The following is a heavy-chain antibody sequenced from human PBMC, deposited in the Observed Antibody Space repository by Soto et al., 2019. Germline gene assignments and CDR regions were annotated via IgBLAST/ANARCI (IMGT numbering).Heavy chain of an antibody. CDR1: GFTFSSYA. V-gene: IGHV3-23*01. CDR3: AKTGPYDYGDY. Sequence: EVQLLESGGGLVQPGGSLRLSCAASGFTFSSYAMSWVRQAPGKGLEWVLAISGSGGSTYYADSVKGRFTISRDNSKNTLSSKNTLYLQMNSLRAEDTAVYYCAKTGPYDYGDYWGQGTLVTVSS. D-gene: IGHD3-16*01. CDR2: ISGSGGST. J-gene: IGHJ4*02.